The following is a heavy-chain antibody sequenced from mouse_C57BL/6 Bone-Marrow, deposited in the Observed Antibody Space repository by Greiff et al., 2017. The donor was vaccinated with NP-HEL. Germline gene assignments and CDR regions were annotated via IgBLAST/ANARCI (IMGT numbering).Heavy chain of an antibody. Sequence: QVQLQQSGAELVRPGTSVKMSCKASGYTFTNYWIGWAKQRPGHGLEWIGDIYPGGGYTNYNEKFKGKATLTADKSSSTAYMQFSSLTSEDSAIYDCARSGCDGNYGVYYLDYWGQGTTLTVSS. V-gene: IGHV1-63*01. CDR2: IYPGGGYT. D-gene: IGHD2-1*01. CDR3: ARSGCDGNYGVYYLDY. CDR1: GYTFTNYW. J-gene: IGHJ2*01.